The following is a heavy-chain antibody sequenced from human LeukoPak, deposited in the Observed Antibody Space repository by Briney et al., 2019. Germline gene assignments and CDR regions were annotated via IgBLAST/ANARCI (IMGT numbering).Heavy chain of an antibody. D-gene: IGHD4-17*01. Sequence: SETLSLNCTVSGYSISSGYYWGWIRQPPGKGLEWIGNIYHSGSTYYNPSLKSRVTISVDTSKNQFSLNLSSVTAADTAVYYCARVPTPWGQGTLVTVSS. J-gene: IGHJ5*02. CDR1: GYSISSGYY. CDR2: IYHSGST. CDR3: ARVPTP. V-gene: IGHV4-38-2*02.